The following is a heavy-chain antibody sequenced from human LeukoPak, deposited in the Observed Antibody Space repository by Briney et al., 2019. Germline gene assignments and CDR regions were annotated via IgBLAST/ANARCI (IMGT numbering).Heavy chain of an antibody. CDR1: GGSISSYY. CDR2: IYYSGST. J-gene: IGHJ5*02. V-gene: IGHV4-59*08. CDR3: ARLLGSSWYNIGIWFDP. Sequence: HPSETLSLTCTVSGGSISSYYWSWIRQPPGKGLEWIGYIYYSGSTNYNPSLKSRVTISVDTSKNQFSLKLSSVTAADTAVYYCARLLGSSWYNIGIWFDPWGQGTLVTVSS. D-gene: IGHD6-13*01.